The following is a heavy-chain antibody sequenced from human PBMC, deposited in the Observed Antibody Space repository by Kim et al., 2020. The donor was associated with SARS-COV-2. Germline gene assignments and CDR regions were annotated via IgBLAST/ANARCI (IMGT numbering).Heavy chain of an antibody. D-gene: IGHD3-9*01. CDR1: GYTLTELS. V-gene: IGHV1-24*01. J-gene: IGHJ6*02. CDR3: ATWPLRGYGMDV. Sequence: ASVKVSCKVSGYTLTELSMHWVRQAPGKGLEWMGGFDPEDGETIYAQKFQGRVTMTEDTSTDTAYMELSSLRSEDTAVYYCATWPLRGYGMDVWGQGTTVTVSS. CDR2: FDPEDGET.